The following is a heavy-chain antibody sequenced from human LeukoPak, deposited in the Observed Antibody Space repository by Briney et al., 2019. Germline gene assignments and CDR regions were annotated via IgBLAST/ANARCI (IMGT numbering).Heavy chain of an antibody. D-gene: IGHD5-12*01. J-gene: IGHJ4*02. CDR1: GGSISGYY. V-gene: IGHV4-59*12. CDR2: IYYSGST. Sequence: PSETLSLTCTVSGGSISGYYWSWIRQPPGKGLEWIGYIYYSGSTNYNPSLKSRVTISVDTSKNQFSLKLSSVTAADTAVYYCARGFLATYWGQGTLVTVSS. CDR3: ARGFLATY.